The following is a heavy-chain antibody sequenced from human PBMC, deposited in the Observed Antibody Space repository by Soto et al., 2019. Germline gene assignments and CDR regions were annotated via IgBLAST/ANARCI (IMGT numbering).Heavy chain of an antibody. J-gene: IGHJ4*02. V-gene: IGHV3-23*01. CDR2: ISGSGGST. Sequence: GGSLRLSCAASGFTFSSYAMSWVRQAPGKGLEWVSAISGSGGSTYYADSVKGRFTISRDNSKNTLYLQMNSLRAEDTAVYYCAKDARQYSGYDGVYYFDYWGQATLVTVSS. CDR1: GFTFSSYA. D-gene: IGHD5-12*01. CDR3: AKDARQYSGYDGVYYFDY.